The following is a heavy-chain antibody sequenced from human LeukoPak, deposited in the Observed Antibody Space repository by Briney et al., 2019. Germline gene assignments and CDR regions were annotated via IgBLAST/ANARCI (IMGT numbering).Heavy chain of an antibody. CDR2: INSDGRST. CDR1: GFTFSSNW. J-gene: IGHJ4*02. CDR3: AVIQPWPTVLDY. Sequence: GGSLRLSCAASGFTFSSNWMHWVRQAPGQGLGWVSRINSDGRSTSYADSVKGRFTISRDNAKNTLYLQMNSLRVEDTAVYYCAVIQPWPTVLDYWGQGTLVTVSS. V-gene: IGHV3-74*01. D-gene: IGHD5-18*01.